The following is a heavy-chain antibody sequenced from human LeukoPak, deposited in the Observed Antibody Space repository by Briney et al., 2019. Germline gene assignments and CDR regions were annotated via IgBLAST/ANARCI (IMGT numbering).Heavy chain of an antibody. D-gene: IGHD3-9*01. Sequence: SETLSLTCVVSGGSISPYYWSWIRQSPGKGLECIGYIDPSGSASYNPSLKSRVTIFVDTSKNLFSLILTSVSASDTAIYYCARDHWLFSSMTWYYYGMDVWGQGTTVTVSS. CDR1: GGSISPYY. CDR2: IDPSGSA. J-gene: IGHJ6*02. CDR3: ARDHWLFSSMTWYYYGMDV. V-gene: IGHV4-59*01.